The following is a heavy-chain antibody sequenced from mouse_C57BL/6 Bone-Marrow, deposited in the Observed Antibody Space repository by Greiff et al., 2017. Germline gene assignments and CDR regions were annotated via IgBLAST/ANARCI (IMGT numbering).Heavy chain of an antibody. Sequence: EVMLVESGEGLVKPGGSLKLSCAASGFTFSSYAMSWVRQTPEKRLEWVAYISSGGDYIYYADTVKGRFTISRDNARNTLYLQMCSLKSEDTAMYYCTRDDYDEGYYFDYWGQGTTLTVSS. CDR2: ISSGGDYI. V-gene: IGHV5-9-1*02. CDR3: TRDDYDEGYYFDY. J-gene: IGHJ2*01. D-gene: IGHD2-4*01. CDR1: GFTFSSYA.